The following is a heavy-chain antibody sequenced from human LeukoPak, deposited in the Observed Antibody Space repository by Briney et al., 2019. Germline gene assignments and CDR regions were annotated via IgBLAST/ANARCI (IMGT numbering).Heavy chain of an antibody. D-gene: IGHD2-2*01. J-gene: IGHJ4*02. CDR3: ARDHCSSTNCFGDFDC. Sequence: ASVKVSCTASGYTFTGNCMHWVRQAPGQGLEWMGWINPNTGGTNYVQNFQGRVTMTRDTSISTAYMELSRLRSDDTAVYYCARDHCSSTNCFGDFDCWGQGTLVTVSS. CDR2: INPNTGGT. V-gene: IGHV1-2*02. CDR1: GYTFTGNC.